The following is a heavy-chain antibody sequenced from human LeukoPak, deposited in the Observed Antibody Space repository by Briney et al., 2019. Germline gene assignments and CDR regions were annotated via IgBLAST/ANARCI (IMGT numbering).Heavy chain of an antibody. CDR2: ISAGGGAT. D-gene: IGHD2-2*01. V-gene: IGHV3-23*01. J-gene: IGHJ4*02. CDR3: AAGYCSSTSCYHPDY. CDR1: GFTFSNYA. Sequence: GGSLRLSCAGSGFTFSNYAMTWVRQAPGKGLEWVSAISAGGGATYYADSVKGRFTISRDNSKTSLYLQMNSLRAEDTAVYYCAAGYCSSTSCYHPDYWGQGTLVTVSS.